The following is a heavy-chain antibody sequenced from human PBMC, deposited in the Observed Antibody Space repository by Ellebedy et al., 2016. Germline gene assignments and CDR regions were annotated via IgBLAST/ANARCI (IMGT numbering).Heavy chain of an antibody. CDR2: IIPIFGTA. CDR1: RGTFRSYA. CDR3: ARVRWDTAMGENYYYYYGMDG. V-gene: IGHV1-69*13. Sequence: SVKVSXXASRGTFRSYAISWVRQAPGQGLEWMGGIIPIFGTANYAQKFQGRVTITADESTSTAYMELSSLRSEDTAVYYCARVRWDTAMGENYYYYYGMDGWGQGTTVTVSS. J-gene: IGHJ6*01. D-gene: IGHD5-18*01.